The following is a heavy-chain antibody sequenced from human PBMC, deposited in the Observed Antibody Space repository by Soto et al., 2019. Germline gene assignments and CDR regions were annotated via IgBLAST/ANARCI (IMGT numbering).Heavy chain of an antibody. D-gene: IGHD3-10*01. Sequence: QVQLQESGPGLVKPSGTLSLTCAVSGGSISSSNWWSWVRQPPVKGLEWIGEIYHSGSTNYNPSLKSRVTISVDKSKNQFSLKLSSVTAADTDVYYCARGLRPMVRGVIIAGYDYWGQGTLVTVSS. CDR3: ARGLRPMVRGVIIAGYDY. CDR2: IYHSGST. V-gene: IGHV4-4*02. J-gene: IGHJ4*02. CDR1: GGSISSSNW.